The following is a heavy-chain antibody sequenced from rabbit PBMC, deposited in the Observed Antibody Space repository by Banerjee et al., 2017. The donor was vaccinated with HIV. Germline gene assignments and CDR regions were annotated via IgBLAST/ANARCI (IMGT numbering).Heavy chain of an antibody. Sequence: QSLEESGGGLVQPGGSLTLSCKTSGFTLSSYWMCWVRQAPGKGLEWIGCIYTGSGSTYYASWAKGRFTISKASSTTVTLQMTSLTAADTATYFCARDAGGDGYSNDLWGPGTLVTVS. CDR2: IYTGSGST. V-gene: IGHV1S40*01. J-gene: IGHJ4*01. D-gene: IGHD7-1*01. CDR3: ARDAGGDGYSNDL. CDR1: GFTLSSYW.